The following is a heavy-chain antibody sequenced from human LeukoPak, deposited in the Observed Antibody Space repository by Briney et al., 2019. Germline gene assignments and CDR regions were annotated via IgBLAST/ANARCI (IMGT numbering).Heavy chain of an antibody. D-gene: IGHD2-2*01. CDR2: IYYSGST. V-gene: IGHV4-39*01. Sequence: SETLSLTCTVSGGSISSSIYYWGWIRQPPGKGLEWIGSIYYSGSTYYNPSLKSRVTISVDTSKNQFSLKLSSVTAADTAVYYCARLYWTGHFQLLFDYWGQGTLVTVSS. J-gene: IGHJ4*02. CDR1: GGSISSSIYY. CDR3: ARLYWTGHFQLLFDY.